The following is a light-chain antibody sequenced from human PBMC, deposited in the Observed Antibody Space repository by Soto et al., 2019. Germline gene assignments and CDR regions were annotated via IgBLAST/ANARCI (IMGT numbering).Light chain of an antibody. CDR3: QQNNSYPIT. CDR2: KAS. Sequence: DIQMTQSPSTLSASVGDRVTITCRASQSISSWLAWYQQKPGKAPKLLIYKASSLERGVASRFSGRGSGTEYTITISRLQPDDFATYYCQQNNSYPITFGQGTRLEIK. J-gene: IGKJ5*01. CDR1: QSISSW. V-gene: IGKV1-5*03.